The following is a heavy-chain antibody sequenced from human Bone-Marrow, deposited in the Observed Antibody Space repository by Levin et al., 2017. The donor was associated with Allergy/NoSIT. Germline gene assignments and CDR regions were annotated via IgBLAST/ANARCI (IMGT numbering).Heavy chain of an antibody. Sequence: GGSLRLSCVVSGFSFNSYWMHWVRRRPGKGLEWVSRITSDGSSTTYADFVKGRFTISRDNAKNTLYLQMDSLRAEDMGVYFCARVSFDSYYIDYWGQGTLVTVSS. J-gene: IGHJ4*02. CDR3: ARVSFDSYYIDY. CDR2: ITSDGSST. D-gene: IGHD3-22*01. CDR1: GFSFNSYW. V-gene: IGHV3-74*03.